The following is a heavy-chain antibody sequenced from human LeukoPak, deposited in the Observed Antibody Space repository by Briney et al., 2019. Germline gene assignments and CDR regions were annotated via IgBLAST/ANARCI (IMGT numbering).Heavy chain of an antibody. V-gene: IGHV3-7*02. CDR1: GFTFSSYW. CDR3: AKVLGGLWPGIDY. J-gene: IGHJ4*02. D-gene: IGHD2-15*01. Sequence: GGSLRLSCAASGFTFSSYWMTWVRQTPGKGLEWVAHIKGDGSERYYVDSVKGRFTISRDNAKISLSLQMNSLRAEDTAVYYCAKVLGGLWPGIDYWGQGTVVTVSS. CDR2: IKGDGSER.